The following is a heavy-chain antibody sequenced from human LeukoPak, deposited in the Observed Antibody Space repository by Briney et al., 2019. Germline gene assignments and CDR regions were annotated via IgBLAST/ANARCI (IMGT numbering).Heavy chain of an antibody. CDR2: TNPNSGNT. CDR3: ARTLYNWNDVGY. Sequence: ASVKVSCKASGYTFTSYDINWVRQATGQGLEWMGWTNPNSGNTGYAQKFQGRVTMTRNTSISAAYMELSSLRSEDTAVYYCARTLYNWNDVGYWGQGALVTVSS. CDR1: GYTFTSYD. V-gene: IGHV1-8*01. J-gene: IGHJ4*02. D-gene: IGHD1-20*01.